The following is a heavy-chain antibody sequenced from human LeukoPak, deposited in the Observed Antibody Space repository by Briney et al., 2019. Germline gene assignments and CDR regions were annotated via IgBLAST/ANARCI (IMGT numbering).Heavy chain of an antibody. J-gene: IGHJ4*02. CDR2: IYPGDSET. D-gene: IGHD1-1*01. CDR3: ARHTTGDY. Sequence: GEDLQIYCKGSGFSFTTYWLGWVRQMPGKGLEWKGIIYPGDSETRYSPSFQGQFTSSADKSMSTAYLQGSSLKASDTAMYYCARHTTGDYWGQGTLVTVSS. V-gene: IGHV5-51*01. CDR1: GFSFTTYW.